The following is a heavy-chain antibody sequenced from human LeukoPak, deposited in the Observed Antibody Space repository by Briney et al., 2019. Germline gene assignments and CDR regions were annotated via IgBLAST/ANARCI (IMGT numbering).Heavy chain of an antibody. Sequence: SETLSLTCTVSGGSISSSSYYWGWIRQPPGNGLEWIRSIYYSGSTYYNPSLKSRVTISVDTSKNQFSLKLSSVTAADTAVYYCARAVLLWFGDNSYYFDYWGQGTLVTVSS. D-gene: IGHD3-10*01. J-gene: IGHJ4*02. CDR1: GGSISSSSYY. CDR2: IYYSGST. V-gene: IGHV4-39*07. CDR3: ARAVLLWFGDNSYYFDY.